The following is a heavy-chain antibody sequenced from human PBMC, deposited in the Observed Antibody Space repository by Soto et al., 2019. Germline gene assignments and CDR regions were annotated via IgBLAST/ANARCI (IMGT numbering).Heavy chain of an antibody. V-gene: IGHV4-34*01. Sequence: SETLSLTCAVYGGSFSGYYWSWIRQPPGKGLEWIGEINHSGSTNYNPSLKSRVTISVDTSKNQFSLKLSSVTAADTAVYYCAREPGHEQLVDAFDIWGQGTMVTVSS. CDR1: GGSFSGYY. CDR3: AREPGHEQLVDAFDI. CDR2: INHSGST. J-gene: IGHJ3*02. D-gene: IGHD6-6*01.